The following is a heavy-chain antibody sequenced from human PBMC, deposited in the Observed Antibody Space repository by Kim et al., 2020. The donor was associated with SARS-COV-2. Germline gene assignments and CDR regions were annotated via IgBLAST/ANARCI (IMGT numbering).Heavy chain of an antibody. Sequence: GGSLRLSCAASGFTVSRNHMIWVRQAPGKGLEWVSVLYRDGNSYYADSGKGRFTISRDNSKNTLYLQMNSLRGDDTAVYYCAIPKPDYWGQGTLVTVSS. V-gene: IGHV3-66*01. CDR1: GFTVSRNH. CDR2: LYRDGNS. J-gene: IGHJ4*02. CDR3: AIPKPDY.